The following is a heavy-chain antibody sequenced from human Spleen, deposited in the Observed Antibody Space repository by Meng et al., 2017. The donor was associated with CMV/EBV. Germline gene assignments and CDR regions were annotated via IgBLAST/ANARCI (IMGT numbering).Heavy chain of an antibody. D-gene: IGHD2-15*01. CDR3: AHRDYCSGGTCTFDY. J-gene: IGHJ4*02. CDR2: IYWDDDK. V-gene: IGHV2-5*02. CDR1: FSLSTSGMG. Sequence: FSLSTSGMGVGWIRQPPGKALELLALIYWDDDKRYSPSLKSRLTITKDTSKNQVVLTMTNMDPVDTATYYCAHRDYCSGGTCTFDYWGQGTLVTVSS.